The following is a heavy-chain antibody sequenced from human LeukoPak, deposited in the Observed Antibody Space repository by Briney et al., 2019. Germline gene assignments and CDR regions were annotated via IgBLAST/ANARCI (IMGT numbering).Heavy chain of an antibody. CDR1: GFTFSSYG. D-gene: IGHD3-10*02. Sequence: GGTLRLSRAASGFTFSSYGMSWVRQAPGKGLEWVSYISSSGSTIYYADSVKGRFTISRDNAKNSLYLQMNSLRAEDTAVYYCAELGITMIGGVWGKGTTVTISS. CDR3: AELGITMIGGV. J-gene: IGHJ6*04. V-gene: IGHV3-48*04. CDR2: ISSSGSTI.